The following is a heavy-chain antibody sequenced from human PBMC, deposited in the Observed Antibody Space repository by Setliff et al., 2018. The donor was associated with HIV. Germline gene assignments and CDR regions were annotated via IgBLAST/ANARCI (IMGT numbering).Heavy chain of an antibody. CDR1: GGSISRYY. Sequence: SETLSLTCTVSGGSISRYYWSWIRQPPGKGLEWIGYIYYSGSTNYNPSLKSRVTISVDTSKNQFSLKLTSMTAADTAVYYCARGPSLQTTLFDYWGQGTLVTVSS. V-gene: IGHV4-59*01. CDR3: ARGPSLQTTLFDY. J-gene: IGHJ4*02. CDR2: IYYSGST.